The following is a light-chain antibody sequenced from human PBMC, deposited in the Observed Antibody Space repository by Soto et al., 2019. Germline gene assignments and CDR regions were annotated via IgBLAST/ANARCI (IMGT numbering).Light chain of an antibody. J-gene: IGLJ1*01. Sequence: QSVLTQPASVSGSPGQSIAISCTGTSSDVGGYNYVSWYQHHPGKAPTVMIYDVSNRPSGVSDRFSGSKSGNTASLTISGLQAVDEADYYCSSYTSSSTYVFGTGTKLTVL. V-gene: IGLV2-14*03. CDR3: SSYTSSSTYV. CDR1: SSDVGGYNY. CDR2: DVS.